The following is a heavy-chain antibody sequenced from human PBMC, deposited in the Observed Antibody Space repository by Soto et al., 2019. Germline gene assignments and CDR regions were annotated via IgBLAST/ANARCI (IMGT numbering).Heavy chain of an antibody. V-gene: IGHV3-30*18. D-gene: IGHD3-3*01. CDR1: GFTFISYA. Sequence: PVGSLRLSCAPPGFTFISYAMHWVRQAPGKGLEWWAVISYDGSNKYYADSVKGRFTISRDNSKNTLYLQMNSLRGEDTAVYSCAKDGGRITIFLDAFDIWGQGTMVTVSS. J-gene: IGHJ3*02. CDR2: ISYDGSNK. CDR3: AKDGGRITIFLDAFDI.